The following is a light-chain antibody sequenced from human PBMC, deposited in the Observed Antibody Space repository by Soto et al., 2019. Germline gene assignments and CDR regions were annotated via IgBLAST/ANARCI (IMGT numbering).Light chain of an antibody. J-gene: IGLJ3*02. CDR3: RSYAGSYSWV. CDR1: SSDVGAYNY. V-gene: IGLV2-11*01. CDR2: DVS. Sequence: QSALTQPRSVSGSPGQSVTISCTGTSSDVGAYNYVSWYQHHPGKAPKVMIYDVSERPSGVPDRFSGSKSDNKASLTISGLQAEDEADYYCRSYAGSYSWVFGGGTKPTVL.